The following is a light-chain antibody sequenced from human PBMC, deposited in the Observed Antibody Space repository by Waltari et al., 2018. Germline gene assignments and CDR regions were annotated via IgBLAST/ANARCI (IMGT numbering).Light chain of an antibody. J-gene: IGLJ3*02. CDR3: SSQSSNNVVL. CDR2: DVS. V-gene: IGLV2-14*03. CDR1: SSDVGSYNS. Sequence: QSALTQPASVSGSPGQSITISCTGISSDVGSYNSVSWYQDHPGQGPKVIIYDVSDRTSGVAARFSGSKSCNTSSLTISGLQAEDEADYYCSSQSSNNVVLFGGGTKVTVL.